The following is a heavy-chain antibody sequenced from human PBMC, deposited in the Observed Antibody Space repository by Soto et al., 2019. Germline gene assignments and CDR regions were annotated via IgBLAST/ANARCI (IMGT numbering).Heavy chain of an antibody. CDR1: GGSISSYY. D-gene: IGHD4-17*01. CDR2: IYYSGSA. J-gene: IGHJ4*02. CDR3: ASTVTTSTFDY. V-gene: IGHV4-59*08. Sequence: SETLSLTRPVSGGSISSYYWSWIRQPPGKGLEWIGYIYYSGSANYNPSLKSRVTISVDTSKNQFSLKLSSVTAADTAVYYCASTVTTSTFDYWGQGTLVTVSS.